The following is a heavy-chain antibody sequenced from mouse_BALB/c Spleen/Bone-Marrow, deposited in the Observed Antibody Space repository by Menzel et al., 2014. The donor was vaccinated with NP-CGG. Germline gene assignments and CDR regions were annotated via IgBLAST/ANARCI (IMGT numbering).Heavy chain of an antibody. J-gene: IGHJ3*01. CDR3: ARLSYYGRFAY. D-gene: IGHD1-1*01. V-gene: IGHV4-1*02. CDR2: INPDSSTL. CDR1: EFDFSRFW. Sequence: EVKLVESGGGLVQPGRSLKLSCAASEFDFSRFWMSWVRQAPGKGLEWIGGINPDSSTLNYTPSLKDKFIISRDNAKNTLYLQMSKVRSEDTALYYCARLSYYGRFAYWGQGTLVTVSA.